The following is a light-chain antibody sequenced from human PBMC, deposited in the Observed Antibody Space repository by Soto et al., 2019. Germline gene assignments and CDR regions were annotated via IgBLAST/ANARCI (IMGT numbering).Light chain of an antibody. V-gene: IGLV2-11*01. J-gene: IGLJ1*01. CDR1: SRDVGRYDY. CDR3: CSFAGSYSYV. Sequence: CVLTQPRSVSASPEQSVTISCTGTSRDVGRYDYVSWYRQHPGKAPKHGGYAVTEGPSGDPERPPGSKSGNTASPAIYELQAEDEADYSCCSFAGSYSYVFGPGTKVTVL. CDR2: AVT.